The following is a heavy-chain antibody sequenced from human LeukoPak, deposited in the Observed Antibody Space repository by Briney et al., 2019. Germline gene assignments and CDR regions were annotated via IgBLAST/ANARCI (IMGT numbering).Heavy chain of an antibody. J-gene: IGHJ4*02. Sequence: PSETLSLTWTVSGGSISSYYCSWIRQPAGNGLEWIGRIYTRVSTNYNPSLKGRVTMSVDTSKDQFSLKLAALTAAHTAVHYWAVSYDFWGGFGYWGQGTLVTVSS. CDR3: AVSYDFWGGFGY. V-gene: IGHV4-4*07. CDR1: GGSISSYY. D-gene: IGHD3-3*01. CDR2: IYTRVST.